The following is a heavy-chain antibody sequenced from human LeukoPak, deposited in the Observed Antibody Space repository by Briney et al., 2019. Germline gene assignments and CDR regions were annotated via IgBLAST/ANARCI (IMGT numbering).Heavy chain of an antibody. D-gene: IGHD2-15*01. Sequence: PGGSLRLSCAASGFTFSSYAMSWVRQAPGKGLEWVSAISGSGGSTYYADSVKGRFTISRDNSKNTLYLQMNGLRAEDTAVYYCAKDVGYCSGGSCYLFDYWGQGTLVTVSS. CDR2: ISGSGGST. CDR3: AKDVGYCSGGSCYLFDY. CDR1: GFTFSSYA. V-gene: IGHV3-23*01. J-gene: IGHJ4*02.